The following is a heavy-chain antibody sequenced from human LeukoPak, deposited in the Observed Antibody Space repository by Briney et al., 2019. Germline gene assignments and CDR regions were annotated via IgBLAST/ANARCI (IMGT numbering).Heavy chain of an antibody. V-gene: IGHV3-74*01. Sequence: GGSLRLSCAASGFTFSSYWMHWVRQAPGKGLVWVSRIKSEGSSTSYADSVKGRFTISRDNAKNTLYLQMNSLRAEDTAVYYCASGVVITTDFDYWGQGTLVTVSS. CDR3: ASGVVITTDFDY. CDR1: GFTFSSYW. J-gene: IGHJ4*02. D-gene: IGHD3-3*01. CDR2: IKSEGSST.